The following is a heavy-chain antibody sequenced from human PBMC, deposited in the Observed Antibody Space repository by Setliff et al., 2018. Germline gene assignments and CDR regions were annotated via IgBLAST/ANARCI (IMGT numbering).Heavy chain of an antibody. CDR1: GASINSLSW. CDR3: VRTDYSDGRYSMDV. Sequence: SETLSLTCTVSGASINSLSWWSWIRQSPEKGPEWIGTIYQNGITYYNPSVKSRVTISVDKSTNQFSLKLNSVTAADTAVYYCVRTDYSDGRYSMDVWGKGTTVTVSS. D-gene: IGHD6-19*01. J-gene: IGHJ6*03. V-gene: IGHV4-38-2*02. CDR2: IYQNGIT.